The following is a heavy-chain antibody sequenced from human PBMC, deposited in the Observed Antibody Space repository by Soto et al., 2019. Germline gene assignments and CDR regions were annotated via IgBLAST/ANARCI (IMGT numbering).Heavy chain of an antibody. CDR1: GFTFRNYG. V-gene: IGHV3-21*01. CDR2: ISNSGSFL. J-gene: IGHJ4*02. Sequence: EVQLVESGGGLVKPGGSLRLSCAASGFTFRNYGFNWVRQAPGKGLEWVSFISNSGSFLYHADSLKGRFTISRDNSKNSVYLQMNSLRADDTATYYCARAKCGSNWRVVDYWGQGTRVTVSS. CDR3: ARAKCGSNWRVVDY. D-gene: IGHD6-13*01.